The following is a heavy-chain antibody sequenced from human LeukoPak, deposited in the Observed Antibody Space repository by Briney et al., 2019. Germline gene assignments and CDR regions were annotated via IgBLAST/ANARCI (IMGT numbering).Heavy chain of an antibody. CDR1: GGSFSGYY. Sequence: SETLSLTCAVYGGSFSGYYWSWIRQAPGKGLEWIGEISHSGNTNYNPSLKSRVTISVDTSKNQFSLKLSSVTAADTAVYYCARGDYYDSSGYPDAFDIWGQGTMVTVSS. D-gene: IGHD3-22*01. CDR2: ISHSGNT. V-gene: IGHV4-34*01. J-gene: IGHJ3*02. CDR3: ARGDYYDSSGYPDAFDI.